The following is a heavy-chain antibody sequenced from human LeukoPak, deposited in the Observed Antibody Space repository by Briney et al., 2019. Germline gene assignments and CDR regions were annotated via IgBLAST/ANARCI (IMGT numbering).Heavy chain of an antibody. D-gene: IGHD2-15*01. CDR1: GYTFTSYG. J-gene: IGHJ6*02. V-gene: IGHV1-18*01. CDR3: ARDWYCSGGSCYSLIYNYYYGMDV. Sequence: ASVKVSCRASGYTFTSYGISWVRQAPGQGLELRGWISAYNCNTNYAQKLQGRVTMTTDTSTSTAYMELRSLRSDDTAVYYCARDWYCSGGSCYSLIYNYYYGMDVWGQGTTVTVSS. CDR2: ISAYNCNT.